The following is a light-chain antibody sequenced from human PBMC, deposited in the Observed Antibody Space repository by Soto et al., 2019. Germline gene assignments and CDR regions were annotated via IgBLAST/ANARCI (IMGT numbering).Light chain of an antibody. V-gene: IGLV1-47*01. J-gene: IGLJ3*02. CDR1: SSSIGSNY. CDR2: RNN. Sequence: QSVLTQPPSASRTPGQRVTISCSGSSSSIGSNYIYWYQQLPGTAPKLLTYRNNQRPSGVPDRFSGSKSGTSASLAISGLRSEDEADYYCAACDDSLSGRVFGGGTKATVL. CDR3: AACDDSLSGRV.